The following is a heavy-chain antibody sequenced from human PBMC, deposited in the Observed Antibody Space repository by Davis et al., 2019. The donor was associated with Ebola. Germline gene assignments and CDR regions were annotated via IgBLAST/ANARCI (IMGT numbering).Heavy chain of an antibody. D-gene: IGHD2-2*01. J-gene: IGHJ4*02. CDR1: GFTVSSIY. CDR3: AREGKYRDESRTFDY. Sequence: GGSLRLSCAASGFTVSSIYMTWVRQAPGKGLEWVASTSYTSSYKYYADSVKGRFTISRDNTKNSLYLQMNSLRAEDTAVYYCAREGKYRDESRTFDYWGQGTLVTVSS. CDR2: TSYTSSYK. V-gene: IGHV3-21*01.